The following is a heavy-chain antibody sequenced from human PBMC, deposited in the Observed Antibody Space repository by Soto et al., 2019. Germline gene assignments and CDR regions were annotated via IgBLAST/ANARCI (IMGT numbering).Heavy chain of an antibody. CDR3: ARVPLGYDYDSSDHFDY. Sequence: PGGSLRLSCAASGFTVSSNYMSWVRQAPGKGLEWVSVIYSGGSTYYADSVKGRFTISRDNSKNTLYLQMNSLRAEDTAVYYCARVPLGYDYDSSDHFDYWGQGALVTVSS. CDR2: IYSGGST. V-gene: IGHV3-53*01. CDR1: GFTVSSNY. J-gene: IGHJ4*02. D-gene: IGHD3-22*01.